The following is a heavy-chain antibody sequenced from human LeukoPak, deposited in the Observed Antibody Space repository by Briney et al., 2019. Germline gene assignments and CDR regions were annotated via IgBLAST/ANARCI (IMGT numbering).Heavy chain of an antibody. J-gene: IGHJ4*02. CDR3: AKGQGSGSYPFDY. D-gene: IGHD3-16*02. Sequence: PGGSLRLSCAASGFTFSSCAMSWVRQAPGKGLEWVSVISATAAYYADSVKGRFTISRDTSRNTLYLQMNSLRADDTAAYYCAKGQGSGSYPFDYWGQGTLVTVSS. CDR2: ISATAA. V-gene: IGHV3-23*01. CDR1: GFTFSSCA.